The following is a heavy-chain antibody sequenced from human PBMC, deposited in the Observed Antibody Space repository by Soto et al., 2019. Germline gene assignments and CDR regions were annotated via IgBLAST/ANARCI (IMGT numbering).Heavy chain of an antibody. CDR2: IKSKTDGGTT. V-gene: IGHV3-15*01. Sequence: PGGSLRLSCVASGFTFSNAWMSWVRQAPGKGLEWVGRIKSKTDGGTTDYAAPVKGRFTISRDDSKNTLYLQMNSLKTEDTAVYYCTTGLYSSGWYPGDYYGMDVWGQGTTVTVSS. CDR1: GFTFSNAW. D-gene: IGHD6-19*01. J-gene: IGHJ6*02. CDR3: TTGLYSSGWYPGDYYGMDV.